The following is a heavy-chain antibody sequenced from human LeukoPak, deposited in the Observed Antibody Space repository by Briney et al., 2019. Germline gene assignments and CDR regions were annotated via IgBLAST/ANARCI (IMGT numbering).Heavy chain of an antibody. J-gene: IGHJ6*04. CDR1: GFTVSSNY. V-gene: IGHV3-53*01. Sequence: PGGSLRLSCAASGFTVSSNYMSWVRQAPGKGLEWVSVIYSGGSTYYADSVKGRFTISRDNSKNTLYLQMNSLRAEDTAVYYCASCSSTSREYHYYYYGMDVWGKGTTVTVSS. CDR3: ASCSSTSREYHYYYYGMDV. CDR2: IYSGGST. D-gene: IGHD2-2*01.